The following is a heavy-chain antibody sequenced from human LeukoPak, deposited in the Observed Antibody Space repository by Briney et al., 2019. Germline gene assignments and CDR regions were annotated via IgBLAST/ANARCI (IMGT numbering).Heavy chain of an antibody. Sequence: SETLSLTYAVSGASISSFGSYWSWVRQHPGKGLEWIGCIYYSGSTYYNPSLKSRAAISVDTSKSHFSLKLSSVTAADTAVYFCARGSLPSWFDPWGQGTLVTVSS. D-gene: IGHD1-26*01. J-gene: IGHJ5*02. CDR2: IYYSGST. CDR3: ARGSLPSWFDP. V-gene: IGHV4-31*11. CDR1: GASISSFGSY.